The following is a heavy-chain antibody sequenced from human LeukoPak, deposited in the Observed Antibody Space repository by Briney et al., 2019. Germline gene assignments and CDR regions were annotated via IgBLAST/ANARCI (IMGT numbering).Heavy chain of an antibody. Sequence: PGGSLRLSCVASGFTFSSYGMSWVRQAPGKGLEWVSSISGRGGSTYYADSVKGRFTISRDNSKNTLYLQMNSLRAEDTAVYYCAKDLDPAVTAVYDAFDIWGQGTMVSVSS. CDR1: GFTFSSYG. J-gene: IGHJ3*02. CDR3: AKDLDPAVTAVYDAFDI. CDR2: ISGRGGST. V-gene: IGHV3-23*01. D-gene: IGHD2-21*02.